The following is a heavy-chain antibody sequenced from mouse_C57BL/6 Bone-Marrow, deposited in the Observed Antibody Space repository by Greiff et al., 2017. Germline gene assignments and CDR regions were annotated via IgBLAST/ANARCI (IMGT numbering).Heavy chain of an antibody. V-gene: IGHV5-4*01. Sequence: EVQLQEPGGGLVKPGGSLKLSCAASGFTFSSYAMSWVRQTPEKRLEWVATISDGGGYTYYPDNVKGRFTLSRDNAKNNLYLQMSHLKSEDTAMYYCARGLTPLFAYWGQGTLVTVSA. CDR2: ISDGGGYT. D-gene: IGHD4-1*01. CDR1: GFTFSSYA. CDR3: ARGLTPLFAY. J-gene: IGHJ3*01.